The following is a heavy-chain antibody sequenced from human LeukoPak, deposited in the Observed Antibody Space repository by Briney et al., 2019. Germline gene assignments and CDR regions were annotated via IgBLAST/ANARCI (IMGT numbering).Heavy chain of an antibody. CDR3: ARDASDIVVVPAAVGPFDL. D-gene: IGHD2-2*01. CDR1: GFTFSNYA. Sequence: PGGSLRLSCAASGFTFSNYAMYWVRRTPGKGLEYVSVISGNGVATHYATSVKGRFTISRDNSKNTLYLQMGSLRAEDMAVYYCARDASDIVVVPAAVGPFDLWGQGTLVTVSS. CDR2: ISGNGVAT. J-gene: IGHJ4*02. V-gene: IGHV3-64*01.